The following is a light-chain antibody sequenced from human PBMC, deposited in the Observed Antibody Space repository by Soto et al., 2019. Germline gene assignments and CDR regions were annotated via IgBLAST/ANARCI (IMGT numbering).Light chain of an antibody. V-gene: IGLV2-14*01. CDR2: EVR. Sequence: QSALTRPASVSGSAGQSITISCSGTMRDVGAYNLVSWYQQHPGTAPKLIIYEVRNRPSGISSRFSGSRSGNTASLTISGLQSEDEGDSYCSAYTARSTLVFGGGTKVTVL. CDR3: SAYTARSTLV. CDR1: MRDVGAYNL. J-gene: IGLJ3*02.